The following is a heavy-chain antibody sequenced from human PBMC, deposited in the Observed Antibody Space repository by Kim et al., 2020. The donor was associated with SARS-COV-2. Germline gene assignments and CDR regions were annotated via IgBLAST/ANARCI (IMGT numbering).Heavy chain of an antibody. Sequence: GGSLRLSCAASGFTFGDYAMHWVRQAPGKGLEWVSGISWNSGSIGYADSVKGRFTISRDNAKNSLYLQMNSLRAEDTALYYCAKDVAAIFYYGMDVWGQGTTVTVSS. CDR3: AKDVAAIFYYGMDV. J-gene: IGHJ6*02. V-gene: IGHV3-9*01. CDR1: GFTFGDYA. CDR2: ISWNSGSI. D-gene: IGHD2-21*02.